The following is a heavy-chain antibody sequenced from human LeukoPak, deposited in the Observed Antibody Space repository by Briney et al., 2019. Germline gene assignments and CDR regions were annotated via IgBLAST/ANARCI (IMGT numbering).Heavy chain of an antibody. CDR3: ARTIAVTTIFYMDV. D-gene: IGHD4-17*01. J-gene: IGHJ6*03. CDR1: GFTFSSYW. Sequence: GGSLRLSCAASGFTFSSYWMSWVRQAPGKGLEWVANIKQDGSEKYYVDSVKGRFTISRDNAKNSLYLQMNSLRAEDTAVYYCARTIAVTTIFYMDVWGKGTTVTVSS. V-gene: IGHV3-7*01. CDR2: IKQDGSEK.